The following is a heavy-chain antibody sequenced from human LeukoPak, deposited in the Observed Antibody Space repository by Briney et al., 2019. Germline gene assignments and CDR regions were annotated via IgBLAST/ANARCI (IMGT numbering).Heavy chain of an antibody. CDR1: GYTFTGYY. D-gene: IGHD3-16*02. V-gene: IGHV1-2*02. Sequence: ASVKVSCKASGYTFTGYYMHWVRQAPGQGLEWMGWINPNSGGTNYAQKFQGRVTMTRDTSISTAYMELSRLRSDDTAVYYCARGLRHYDYVWGSYRYRYYFDYWGQGTLVTVSS. J-gene: IGHJ4*02. CDR2: INPNSGGT. CDR3: ARGLRHYDYVWGSYRYRYYFDY.